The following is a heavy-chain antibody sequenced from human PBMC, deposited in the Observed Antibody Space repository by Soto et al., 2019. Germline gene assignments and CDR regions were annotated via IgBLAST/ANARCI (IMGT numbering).Heavy chain of an antibody. V-gene: IGHV5-10-1*03. Sequence: EVQLVQSGAEVKKPGESLRISCKGSGYSFTSYWITWVRQMPGKGLEWMGRIDPTDSKTNYSPSFQGHVTISADRSTSTAYLQWSSLKASDTAMYYWARRVRAGDFDYGGQGTLVTVSS. CDR2: IDPTDSKT. CDR3: ARRVRAGDFDY. J-gene: IGHJ4*02. CDR1: GYSFTSYW. D-gene: IGHD6-19*01.